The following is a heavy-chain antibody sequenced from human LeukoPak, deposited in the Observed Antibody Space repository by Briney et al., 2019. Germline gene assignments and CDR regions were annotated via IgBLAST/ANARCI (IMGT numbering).Heavy chain of an antibody. Sequence: GGSLRLSCAASGFTFSSYAMSWVRQAPGKGLEWVSAISGSGGSTYYADSVKGRFTISRDNSKNTLYLQMNSLRAEDTVVYYCAKRRPYDSSGYYNQYYFDYWGQGTLVTVSS. CDR3: AKRRPYDSSGYYNQYYFDY. CDR1: GFTFSSYA. D-gene: IGHD3-22*01. J-gene: IGHJ4*02. V-gene: IGHV3-23*01. CDR2: ISGSGGST.